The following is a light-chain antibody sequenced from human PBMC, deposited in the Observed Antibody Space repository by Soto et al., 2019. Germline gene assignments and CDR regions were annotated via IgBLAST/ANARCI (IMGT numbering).Light chain of an antibody. CDR2: GAS. Sequence: EIVMTQSPATLSVSPGERVTLSCRASQSVTNKLAWYQQKPGQPPRLLIFGASARATGIPGRFSGSGSGTEFTLTISRLQSEDFAVYYCQQYNNWRTFGQGTKLEIK. V-gene: IGKV3D-15*01. J-gene: IGKJ2*01. CDR3: QQYNNWRT. CDR1: QSVTNK.